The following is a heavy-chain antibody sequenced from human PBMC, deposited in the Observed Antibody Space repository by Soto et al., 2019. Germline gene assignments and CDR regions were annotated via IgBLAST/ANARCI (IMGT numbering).Heavy chain of an antibody. V-gene: IGHV1-69*13. J-gene: IGHJ6*02. Sequence: VKVSCKASGGTFSSYAISWVRQAPGQGLEWMGGIIPIFGTANYAQKFQGRVTITADESTSTAYMELSSLRSEDTAVYYCARGYYYDSSGYYLQTYYYYGMDVWGQGTTVTVSS. CDR3: ARGYYYDSSGYYLQTYYYYGMDV. D-gene: IGHD3-22*01. CDR1: GGTFSSYA. CDR2: IIPIFGTA.